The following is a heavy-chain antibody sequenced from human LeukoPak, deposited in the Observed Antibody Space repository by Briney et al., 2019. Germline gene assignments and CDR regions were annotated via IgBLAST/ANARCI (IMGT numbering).Heavy chain of an antibody. Sequence: GGSLRLSCAASGFTFDDYAMHWVRQAPGKGLEWVSGISWNSGSIGYADSVKGRFTISRDNAKNSLYLQMNSLRAVDTALYYCAVYCSSTSCVSQFDYWGQGTLVTVSS. J-gene: IGHJ4*02. CDR1: GFTFDDYA. CDR2: ISWNSGSI. V-gene: IGHV3-9*01. CDR3: AVYCSSTSCVSQFDY. D-gene: IGHD2-2*01.